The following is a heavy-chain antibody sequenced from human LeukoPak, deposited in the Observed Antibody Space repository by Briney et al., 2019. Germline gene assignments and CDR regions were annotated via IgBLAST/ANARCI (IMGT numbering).Heavy chain of an antibody. V-gene: IGHV4-38-2*02. CDR2: IYHSGST. CDR3: AAWIQLWFTNY. J-gene: IGHJ4*02. D-gene: IGHD5-18*01. Sequence: SETLSLTCTVSGYSISSGYYWGWIRQPPGKGLEWIGSIYHSGSTYYNPSLKSRVTISVDTSKNQFSLKLSSVTAADTAVYYCAAWIQLWFTNYWGQGTLVIVSS. CDR1: GYSISSGYY.